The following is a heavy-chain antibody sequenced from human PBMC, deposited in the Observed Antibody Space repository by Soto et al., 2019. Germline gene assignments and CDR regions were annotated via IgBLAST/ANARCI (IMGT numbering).Heavy chain of an antibody. CDR1: GLTFSNAW. V-gene: IGHV3-15*07. Sequence: GGSMRLSCAASGLTFSNAWVDWVRQDPGKGLEWVGRIKSKTDGGTTDYAAPVKGRFTISRDDSKNTLYLQMNSLKAEDTAVNYCTRDDTGGFDYWGQGTLVTVSS. CDR3: TRDDTGGFDY. CDR2: IKSKTDGGTT. D-gene: IGHD1-1*01. J-gene: IGHJ4*02.